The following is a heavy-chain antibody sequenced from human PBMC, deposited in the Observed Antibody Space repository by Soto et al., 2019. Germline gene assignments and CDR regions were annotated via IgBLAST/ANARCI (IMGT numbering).Heavy chain of an antibody. CDR2: ISAYTGNT. D-gene: IGHD1-26*01. CDR1: GYTFSSSD. V-gene: IGHV1-18*01. Sequence: QVQLVQSGAEVKKPGASAKVSCKASGYTFSSSDISWVRQAPGQGLEWMGWISAYTGNTNYAQRLQGRLTMTTDTSTKTAYMELRSLRSDDTAVYYCALGGPISGSYWGGDYWGQGTLVTVSS. J-gene: IGHJ4*02. CDR3: ALGGPISGSYWGGDY.